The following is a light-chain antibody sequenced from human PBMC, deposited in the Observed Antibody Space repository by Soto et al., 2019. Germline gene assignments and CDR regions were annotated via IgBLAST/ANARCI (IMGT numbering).Light chain of an antibody. CDR1: TSNTLRNY. V-gene: IGLV1-47*01. CDR2: MND. Sequence: QSVLTQPPSASGNPGQRLTISCSGSTSNTLRNYVYWYRQLPGTAPRLLISMNDQRPSGVPDRFSGSKSGTSASLAISGLRSEDEADYYCALWDDSLSGYVFGTGTKLTVL. J-gene: IGLJ1*01. CDR3: ALWDDSLSGYV.